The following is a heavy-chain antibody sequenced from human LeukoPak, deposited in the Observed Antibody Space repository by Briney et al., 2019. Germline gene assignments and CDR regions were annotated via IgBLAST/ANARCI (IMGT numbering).Heavy chain of an antibody. CDR2: IYSGGYT. D-gene: IGHD1-1*01. CDR1: GFTVSNNY. V-gene: IGHV3-66*01. Sequence: GGSLRLSCAASGFTVSNNYMSWVRQAPGKGLEWVSVIYSGGYTYYADSVKGRFTISRDNSKNTLYLQMNSLRADDTAVYYCARVTRGVGVNWNDLAFLDYWGQGTLVTVSS. CDR3: ARVTRGVGVNWNDLAFLDY. J-gene: IGHJ4*02.